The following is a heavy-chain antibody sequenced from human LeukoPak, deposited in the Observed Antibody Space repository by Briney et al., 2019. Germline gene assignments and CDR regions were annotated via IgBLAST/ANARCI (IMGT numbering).Heavy chain of an antibody. Sequence: GGSLRLSCVASGFTFSSYSMNWVRQAPGKGLEWVANIKQDGSKKSYVDSVKGRFTISRDNAKNSLYLQMNSLRAEDTAIYYCTRVGYIDEGIDYWGQGTLVTVSS. CDR3: TRVGYIDEGIDY. CDR2: IKQDGSKK. V-gene: IGHV3-7*04. J-gene: IGHJ4*02. CDR1: GFTFSSYS. D-gene: IGHD5-24*01.